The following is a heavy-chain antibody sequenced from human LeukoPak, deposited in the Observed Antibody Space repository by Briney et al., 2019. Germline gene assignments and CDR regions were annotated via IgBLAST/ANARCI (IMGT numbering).Heavy chain of an antibody. Sequence: GGSLRLSCAASGFAFSSYLMHWVRRPPGKGLVWVSHINPDARTTTYADSVKGRFTISRDNAQNTLYLQMNSLRAEDTAVYYCARGTALQDYWGQGTLVTVSS. CDR2: INPDARTT. CDR1: GFAFSSYL. CDR3: ARGTALQDY. V-gene: IGHV3-74*01. J-gene: IGHJ4*02. D-gene: IGHD2/OR15-2a*01.